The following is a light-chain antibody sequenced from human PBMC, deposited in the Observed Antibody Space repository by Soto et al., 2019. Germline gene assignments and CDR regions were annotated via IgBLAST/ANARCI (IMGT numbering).Light chain of an antibody. CDR1: NSDIGGFPY. CDR2: EVS. Sequence: QSALTQPASVSGSRGQSITISCTGTNSDIGGFPYVSWYQQHPGKAPKLMIYEVSNRPSGVSNRFSGSKSGNTASLTISGLQAEDEADYYCTSYTVSTTVLFCGGNKLTVL. V-gene: IGLV2-14*01. CDR3: TSYTVSTTVL. J-gene: IGLJ2*01.